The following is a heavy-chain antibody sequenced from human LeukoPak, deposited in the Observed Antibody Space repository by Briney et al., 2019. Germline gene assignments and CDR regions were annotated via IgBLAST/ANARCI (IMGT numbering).Heavy chain of an antibody. J-gene: IGHJ5*02. CDR2: INHSGST. Sequence: PSETLSLTCAVYGGSFSGYYWSWIRQPPGKGREWIGEINHSGSTNYNPSLKSRVTISVEPSKNQFSLKLSSVTAADTAVYYCARGDRHDFWSGYYTGLSWFDPWGQGTLVTVSS. CDR3: ARGDRHDFWSGYYTGLSWFDP. V-gene: IGHV4-34*01. CDR1: GGSFSGYY. D-gene: IGHD3-3*01.